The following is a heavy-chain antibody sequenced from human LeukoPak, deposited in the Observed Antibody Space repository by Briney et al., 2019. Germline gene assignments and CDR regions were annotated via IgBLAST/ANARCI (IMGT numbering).Heavy chain of an antibody. CDR1: GASISSSNW. Sequence: PSETLSLTCAVSGASISSSNWWSWVRQSPGKGLEWIGTIYYTGSTYYNPSLKSRVTISVDTSKNQFSLKLTSVTAADTAVYYCARAVGTDGYNLWVYWGQGTLVTVSS. CDR3: ARAVGTDGYNLWVY. J-gene: IGHJ4*02. CDR2: IYYTGST. D-gene: IGHD5-24*01. V-gene: IGHV4-4*02.